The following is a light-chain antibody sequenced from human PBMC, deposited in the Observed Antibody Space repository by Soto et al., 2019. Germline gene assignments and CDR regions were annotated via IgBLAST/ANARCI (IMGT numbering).Light chain of an antibody. V-gene: IGLV2-8*01. CDR1: TSDVGGYNY. J-gene: IGLJ3*02. CDR3: CSYAGSYNWV. CDR2: DVD. Sequence: QSALTQPPSASGSPGQSVTISCTGTTSDVGGYNYVSWYQQHPGKAPKLLVYDVDKRPSGVPDRFSGSKSGNTASLTISGLQAEDESDYYCCSYAGSYNWVFGGGTKLTVL.